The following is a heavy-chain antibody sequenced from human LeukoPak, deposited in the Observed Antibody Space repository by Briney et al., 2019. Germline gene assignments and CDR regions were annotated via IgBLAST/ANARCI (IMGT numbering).Heavy chain of an antibody. CDR1: GFIVSNTY. J-gene: IGHJ4*02. CDR3: AGLARDY. V-gene: IGHV3-53*01. Sequence: SGGSLRLSCAASGFIVSNTYMTWVRQAPGKGLEWVSVIHNDGSTYYADSVKGRFTVSRDNSKNMLFLRMNSLRVEDTAVYFCAGLARDYWGQGTLVSVSS. D-gene: IGHD3-3*02. CDR2: IHNDGST.